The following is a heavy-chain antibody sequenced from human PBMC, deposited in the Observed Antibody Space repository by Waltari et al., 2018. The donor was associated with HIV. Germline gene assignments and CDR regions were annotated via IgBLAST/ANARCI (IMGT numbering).Heavy chain of an antibody. Sequence: EVQVLESGGGLVQPGGSLSISCQAPGFTFHSYEMNWVRQAPGKGLEWLSYISDSGSTRYYADSVKGRFTISRDNAKNSLYLQMNSLRAEDTAVYYCAATRYYYDSSGRWGQGTLVTVSS. V-gene: IGHV3-48*03. CDR3: AATRYYYDSSGR. D-gene: IGHD3-22*01. CDR2: ISDSGSTR. CDR1: GFTFHSYE. J-gene: IGHJ4*02.